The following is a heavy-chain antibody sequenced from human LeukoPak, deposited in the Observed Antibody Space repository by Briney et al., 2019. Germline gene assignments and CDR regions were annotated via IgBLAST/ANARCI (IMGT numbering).Heavy chain of an antibody. CDR3: ARWQIMITFGGVIVIPGFDI. D-gene: IGHD3-16*02. CDR1: GFTFSSYA. Sequence: GSLRLSCAASGFTFSSYAMHWVRQAPGKGLEWIGTVYYSGYAYYNPSLESRVTISVDTSKNQFSLKLSSVTAADTAVYYCARWQIMITFGGVIVIPGFDIWGQGTMVTVSS. V-gene: IGHV4-39*07. J-gene: IGHJ3*02. CDR2: VYYSGYA.